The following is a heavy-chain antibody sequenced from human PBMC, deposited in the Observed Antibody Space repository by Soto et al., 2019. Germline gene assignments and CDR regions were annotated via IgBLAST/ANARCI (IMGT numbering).Heavy chain of an antibody. D-gene: IGHD2-15*01. CDR3: ARASDCSGGSCYSYYYYYYGMDV. CDR2: IYYSGST. Sequence: PSETLSLTCTVSGGSISSSSYYWGWIRQPPGKGLEWIGSIYYSGSTYYNPSLKSRVTISVDTSKNQFSLKLSSVTAADTAVYYCARASDCSGGSCYSYYYYYYGMDVWGQGTTVTVSS. CDR1: GGSISSSSYY. J-gene: IGHJ6*02. V-gene: IGHV4-39*01.